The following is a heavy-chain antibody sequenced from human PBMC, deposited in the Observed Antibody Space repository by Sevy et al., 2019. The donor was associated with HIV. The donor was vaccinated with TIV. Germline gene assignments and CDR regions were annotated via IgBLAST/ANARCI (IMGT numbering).Heavy chain of an antibody. CDR2: IDSGGST. D-gene: IGHD3-22*01. CDR1: GFTVSGNY. J-gene: IGHJ6*02. Sequence: GGSLRLSCEASGFTVSGNYMAWVRLAPGKGLEWVSLIDSGGSTYYADSVKGSFTISRDNGKNTLYLQMNPLRAEDTAVYFCARDRYYDASGYYYYYYGMDVWGQGTTVTVSS. V-gene: IGHV3-66*01. CDR3: ARDRYYDASGYYYYYYGMDV.